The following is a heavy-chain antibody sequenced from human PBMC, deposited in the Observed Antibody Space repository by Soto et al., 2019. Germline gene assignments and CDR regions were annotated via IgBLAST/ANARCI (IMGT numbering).Heavy chain of an antibody. CDR2: INPNSGGT. Sequence: ASVKVSCKASGYTFTGYYMHWLRQSPGQGLEWMGWINPNSGGTNYAQKFQGRVTMTRDTSISTAYMELSRLRSDDTAVYYCARGATIFGVAHYGMDVWGQGTTVTVSS. D-gene: IGHD3-3*01. CDR1: GYTFTGYY. V-gene: IGHV1-2*02. J-gene: IGHJ6*02. CDR3: ARGATIFGVAHYGMDV.